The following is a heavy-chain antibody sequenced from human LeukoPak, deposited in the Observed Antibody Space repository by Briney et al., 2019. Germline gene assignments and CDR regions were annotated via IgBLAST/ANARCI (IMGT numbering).Heavy chain of an antibody. J-gene: IGHJ4*02. CDR1: GFAFSDYY. CDR2: ISSSGSTI. D-gene: IGHD3-10*01. V-gene: IGHV3-11*04. CDR3: ARDGGWFGEFTFDY. Sequence: PGGSLRLSCAASGFAFSDYYMTWIRQAPGKGLEWVSYISSSGSTIYYADSVKGRSTISRDNAKNSLYLQMNSLRAEDTAVYYCARDGGWFGEFTFDYWGQGTLVTVSS.